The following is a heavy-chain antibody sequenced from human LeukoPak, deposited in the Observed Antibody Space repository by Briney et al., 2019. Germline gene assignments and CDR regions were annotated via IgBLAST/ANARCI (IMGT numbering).Heavy chain of an antibody. CDR2: ISGSGGST. Sequence: PGGSLRLSCAASGFTFSSYEMNWVRQAPGKGLEWVSAISGSGGSTYYADSVKGRFTISRDNSKNTLYLQMNSLRAEDTAVYYCASTEGLRGDYWGQGTLVTVSS. D-gene: IGHD4-17*01. CDR3: ASTEGLRGDY. J-gene: IGHJ4*02. CDR1: GFTFSSYE. V-gene: IGHV3-23*01.